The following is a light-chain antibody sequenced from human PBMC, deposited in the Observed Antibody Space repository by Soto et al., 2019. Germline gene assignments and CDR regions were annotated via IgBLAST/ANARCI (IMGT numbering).Light chain of an antibody. J-gene: IGLJ2*01. Sequence: QSVLTQPRSVSGSPGQSVTISCSGTSSDVGGYEYVSWYQQHPGKAPTLIIYHVAQQPSGVPDRFSASKSGTTASLTISGLQAEDEAEYFCCSYAAGQTLVFGGGTKLTVL. CDR3: CSYAAGQTLV. V-gene: IGLV2-11*01. CDR1: SSDVGGYEY. CDR2: HVA.